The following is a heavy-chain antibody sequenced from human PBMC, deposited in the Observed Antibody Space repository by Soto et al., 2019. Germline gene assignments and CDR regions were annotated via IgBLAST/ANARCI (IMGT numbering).Heavy chain of an antibody. Sequence: QITLKESGPPLVRPTQTLTLTCAFSGFSLTTTSMGVAWIRQPPGKALEWLALIYSDDDQRYSPSLKDRLTISKDTSRSRVVLTISNMNPEDTGTYFCAHAGDYDLLSFDHWGPGTLVTVSS. J-gene: IGHJ4*02. D-gene: IGHD4-17*01. CDR3: AHAGDYDLLSFDH. CDR2: IYSDDDQ. V-gene: IGHV2-5*02. CDR1: GFSLTTTSMG.